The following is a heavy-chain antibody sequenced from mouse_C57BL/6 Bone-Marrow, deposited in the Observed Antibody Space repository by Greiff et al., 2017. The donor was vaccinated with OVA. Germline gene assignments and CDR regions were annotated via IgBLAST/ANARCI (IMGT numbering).Heavy chain of an antibody. CDR3: ARREDEAMDY. Sequence: QVQLQQPGAELVRPGTSVKLSCKASGYTFTSYWMHWVKQRPGQGLEWIGVIDPSDSYTNYNQKFKGKATLTVDTSSSTAYMQLSSLTSEDSAVYYCARREDEAMDYWGQGTSVTVSS. CDR1: GYTFTSYW. V-gene: IGHV1-59*01. CDR2: IDPSDSYT. J-gene: IGHJ4*01.